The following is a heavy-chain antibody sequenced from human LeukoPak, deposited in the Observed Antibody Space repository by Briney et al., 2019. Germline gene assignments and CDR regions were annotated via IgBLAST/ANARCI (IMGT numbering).Heavy chain of an antibody. J-gene: IGHJ3*02. CDR2: MNPNSGNS. CDR1: VYTFTRYD. CDR3: ARGDYSSGKSDAIDI. V-gene: IGHV1-8*01. Sequence: ASVKVSCKTSVYTFTRYDINWVRQATGQGLEWMGRMNPNSGNSAYAPKFQGRVAMTSNTSISTAYMELSRLTSEDTAVYFCARGDYSSGKSDAIDIWGQGTMVTVSS. D-gene: IGHD3-16*01.